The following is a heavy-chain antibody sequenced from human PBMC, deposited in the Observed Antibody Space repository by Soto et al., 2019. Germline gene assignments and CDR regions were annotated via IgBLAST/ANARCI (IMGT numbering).Heavy chain of an antibody. V-gene: IGHV3-30-3*01. J-gene: IGHJ4*02. CDR2: ISYDGNNK. CDR3: ARAISYFYASGSYFDY. CDR1: GFTFNRYA. Sequence: GGSLRLSCAASGFTFNRYAMHWVRQAPGEGLEWVAVISYDGNNKYYADSVKGRFTISRDDSKNTLYLQMNRLRVEDTAVYYCARAISYFYASGSYFDYWGQGTRVTVSS. D-gene: IGHD3-10*01.